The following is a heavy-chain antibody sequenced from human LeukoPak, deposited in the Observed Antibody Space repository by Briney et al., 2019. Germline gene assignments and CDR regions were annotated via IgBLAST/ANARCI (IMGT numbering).Heavy chain of an antibody. Sequence: ASVKVSCKASGGTFSSYAISWVRQAPGQGLEWMGRIIPILGIANYAQKFQGRVTITADKSTSTAYKELSSMRSEDTAVYYCARDLSGMDVWGQGTTVTVSS. V-gene: IGHV1-69*04. CDR3: ARDLSGMDV. CDR2: IIPILGIA. CDR1: GGTFSSYA. J-gene: IGHJ6*02.